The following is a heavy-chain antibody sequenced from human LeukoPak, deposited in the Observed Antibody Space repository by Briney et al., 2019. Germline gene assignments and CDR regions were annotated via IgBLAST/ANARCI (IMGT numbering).Heavy chain of an antibody. J-gene: IGHJ4*02. Sequence: ASVKVSCKASGYTFNHHGISWVRQAPGQGPEWMGWISCFNGDTHYAQKFQGRVTMTTDTSTTTAYMELRSLRSDDTALYYCARDPTNTSGRYAYFDYWGQGTLVTVSS. D-gene: IGHD6-19*01. CDR1: GYTFNHHG. CDR2: ISCFNGDT. CDR3: ARDPTNTSGRYAYFDY. V-gene: IGHV1-18*01.